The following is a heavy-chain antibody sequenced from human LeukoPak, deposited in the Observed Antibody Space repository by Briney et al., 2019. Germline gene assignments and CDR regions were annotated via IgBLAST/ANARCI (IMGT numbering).Heavy chain of an antibody. CDR1: GVSISSGTYY. CDR2: IYTTGST. Sequence: SQTLSLTCNVSGVSISSGTYYWSWIRQPAGKGLEWIGRIYTTGSTQYNPSLRSRVAISLDTSKNHFSLKMTSVTAADAAVYYCARDGFYDSSGYYKADAFDFWGQGTMVTVSS. V-gene: IGHV4-61*02. J-gene: IGHJ3*01. D-gene: IGHD3-22*01. CDR3: ARDGFYDSSGYYKADAFDF.